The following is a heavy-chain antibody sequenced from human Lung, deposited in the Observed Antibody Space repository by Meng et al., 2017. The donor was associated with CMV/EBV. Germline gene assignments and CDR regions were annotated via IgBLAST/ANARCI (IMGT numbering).Heavy chain of an antibody. D-gene: IGHD3-22*01. CDR2: ISAYNGNT. CDR1: GYTFTSYG. Sequence: QVHLVQSEGEGKDPGASVKVSCKTSGYTFTSYGIHWVRQAPGQGLEWMGWISAYNGNTNYAQKLQGRVTMTTDTSTSTAYMELRSLRSDDTAVYYCARFWGSGYYYRYWGQGTLVTVSS. J-gene: IGHJ4*02. CDR3: ARFWGSGYYYRY. V-gene: IGHV1-18*01.